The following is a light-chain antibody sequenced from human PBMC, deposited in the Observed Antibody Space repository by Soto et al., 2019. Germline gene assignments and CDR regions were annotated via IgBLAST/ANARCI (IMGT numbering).Light chain of an antibody. CDR3: QQYGDSPLT. Sequence: DILLTQSPGTLPLSPGERSTLSCRASQSVGRSYLAWYQQKPGQAPRLLIYGAFSRATGIPDRFSGSGAGTDFTLTISRLEPEDFAVYYCQQYGDSPLTFGGGTNVDIK. CDR2: GAF. CDR1: QSVGRSY. V-gene: IGKV3-20*01. J-gene: IGKJ4*01.